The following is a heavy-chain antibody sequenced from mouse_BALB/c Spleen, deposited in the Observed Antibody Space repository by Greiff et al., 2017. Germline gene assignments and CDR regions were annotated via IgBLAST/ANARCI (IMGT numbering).Heavy chain of an antibody. Sequence: EVQRVESGGGLVKPGGSLKLSCAASGFAFSSYDMSWVRQTPEKRLEWVAYISSGGGSTYYPDTVKGRFTISRDNAKNTLYLQMSSLKSEDTAMYYCARFTMITTWFAYWGQGTLVTVSA. D-gene: IGHD2-4*01. CDR1: GFAFSSYD. CDR3: ARFTMITTWFAY. V-gene: IGHV5-12-1*01. CDR2: ISSGGGST. J-gene: IGHJ3*01.